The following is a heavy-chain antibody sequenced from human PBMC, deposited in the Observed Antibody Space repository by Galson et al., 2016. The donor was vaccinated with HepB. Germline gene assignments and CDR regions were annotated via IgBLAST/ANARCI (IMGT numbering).Heavy chain of an antibody. D-gene: IGHD2-15*01. CDR1: GFTFSNYA. V-gene: IGHV3-33*01. Sequence: SLRLSCAASGFTFSNYAMHWVSQAPGKGLEWVAAIWSDGRNKYYADSVKGRFTISRDNSKNTLYLQTNSLRAEDTAVYYCARVGFCSSGSCYPSESYYYYMDVWGKGTTVTVSS. CDR3: ARVGFCSSGSCYPSESYYYYMDV. J-gene: IGHJ6*03. CDR2: IWSDGRNK.